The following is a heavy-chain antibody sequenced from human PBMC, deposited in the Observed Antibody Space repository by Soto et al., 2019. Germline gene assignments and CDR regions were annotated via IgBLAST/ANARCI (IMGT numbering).Heavy chain of an antibody. J-gene: IGHJ6*02. D-gene: IGHD4-4*01. V-gene: IGHV1-18*01. CDR2: ISGYNGNT. CDR1: DYTFISYG. CDR3: ARDKATSTTVTTFVNYYGMDV. Sequence: ASVKVSCKASDYTFISYGISWVRQAPGQGLEWVGWISGYNGNTNYAQKLQDRVTMTTDTSTSTAYMELRSLRSDGTAVYYCARDKATSTTVTTFVNYYGMDVWGQGTTVTVSS.